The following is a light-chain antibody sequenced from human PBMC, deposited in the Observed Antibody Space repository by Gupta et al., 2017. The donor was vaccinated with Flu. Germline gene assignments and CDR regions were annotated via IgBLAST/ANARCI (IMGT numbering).Light chain of an antibody. J-gene: IGLJ3*02. CDR3: GTWDSSLSAGGV. CDR2: ENN. V-gene: IGLV1-51*01. Sequence: VPISCSGSNFNIENNYVSWYQQLPGTAPKLLIYENNKRPSGIPDRFSGSKSTTSATLDITGLQTGDEADYYCGTWDSSLSAGGVFGGGTKLTVL. CDR1: NFNIENNY.